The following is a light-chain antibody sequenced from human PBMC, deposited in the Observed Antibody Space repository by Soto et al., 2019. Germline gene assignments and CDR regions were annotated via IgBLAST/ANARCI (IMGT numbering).Light chain of an antibody. CDR1: QSVSSSY. CDR3: QQYGSSPGT. J-gene: IGKJ1*01. V-gene: IGKV3-20*01. Sequence: EIVLTQSPGTLSLSPGERATLSCRASQSVSSSYLAWYQQKPGQAPRLLIYGASSRATGIPDWFSGSGSGTDFTLTISRLEPEDFAVYYCQQYGSSPGTFGQGTKVDIK. CDR2: GAS.